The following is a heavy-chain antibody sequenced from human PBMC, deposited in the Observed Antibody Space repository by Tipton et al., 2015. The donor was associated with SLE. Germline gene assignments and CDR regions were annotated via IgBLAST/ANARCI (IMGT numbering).Heavy chain of an antibody. CDR1: GGSFSGYY. Sequence: GLVKPSETLSLICAVSGGSFSGYYWSWIRQPPGKGLEWIAEINPSGSTNYNPSLKSRVTMSEDTSKNQFSLKMTSVTAADTATYYCARGHPHIVVVIGGGWFDPWGQGTLVTVS. CDR3: ARGHPHIVVVIGGGWFDP. V-gene: IGHV4-34*01. J-gene: IGHJ5*02. D-gene: IGHD2-21*01. CDR2: INPSGST.